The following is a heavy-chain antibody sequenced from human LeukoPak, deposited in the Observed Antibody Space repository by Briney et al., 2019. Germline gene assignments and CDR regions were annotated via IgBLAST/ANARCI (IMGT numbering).Heavy chain of an antibody. V-gene: IGHV4-34*01. J-gene: IGHJ4*02. CDR2: INHSGST. D-gene: IGHD3-10*01. CDR3: ARIDGSGSYLFDY. Sequence: SETLSLTCAVYGGSFSGYYWSWIRQPPGKGLEWIGEINHSGSTNYNPSLKSRVTISVDTPKNQFSLKLSSVTAADTAVYYCARIDGSGSYLFDYWGQGTLVTVSS. CDR1: GGSFSGYY.